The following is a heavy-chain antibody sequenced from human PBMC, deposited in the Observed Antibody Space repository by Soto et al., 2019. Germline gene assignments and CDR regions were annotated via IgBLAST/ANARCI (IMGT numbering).Heavy chain of an antibody. CDR1: GGSFSGYY. J-gene: IGHJ4*02. Sequence: QVQLQQWGAGLLKPSETLSLTCAVYGGSFSGYYWSWIRQPPGKGLEWIGEINHSGSTNYNPSLKSRVTISVDTSKNPCSLKLSSVTAADTAVYYCARASVAGTVLSYWGQGTLVTVSS. D-gene: IGHD6-19*01. V-gene: IGHV4-34*01. CDR3: ARASVAGTVLSY. CDR2: INHSGST.